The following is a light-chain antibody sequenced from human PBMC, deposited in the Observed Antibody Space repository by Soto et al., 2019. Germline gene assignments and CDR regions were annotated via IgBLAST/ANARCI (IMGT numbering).Light chain of an antibody. V-gene: IGKV1-5*01. CDR1: QSISSS. CDR2: DAS. Sequence: GDRVTITCRASQSISSSLAWYHQKPGTAPKLLIYDASSLERGVPSRFSGSGPGTEFTLTISSLQPDDFATYYCQQYGGFSRTFGQGTKVDIK. J-gene: IGKJ1*01. CDR3: QQYGGFSRT.